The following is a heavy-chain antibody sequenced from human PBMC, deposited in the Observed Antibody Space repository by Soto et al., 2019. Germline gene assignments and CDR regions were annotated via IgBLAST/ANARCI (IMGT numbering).Heavy chain of an antibody. D-gene: IGHD3-10*01. CDR2: IYYSGST. Sequence: PSETLSLTCTVSGGSISSGDYYWSWIRQPPGKGLEWIGYIYYSGSTYYNPSLKSRVTISVDTSKNQFSLKLSSVTAADTAVYYCARDYGSGSGWFDPWGQGTLVTVSS. V-gene: IGHV4-30-4*01. CDR1: GGSISSGDYY. J-gene: IGHJ5*02. CDR3: ARDYGSGSGWFDP.